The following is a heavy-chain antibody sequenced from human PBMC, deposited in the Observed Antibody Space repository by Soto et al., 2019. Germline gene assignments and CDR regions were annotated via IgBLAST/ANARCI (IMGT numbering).Heavy chain of an antibody. D-gene: IGHD3-16*02. CDR3: AKGYVWGSYRYGAFDI. CDR2: IIPIFGTA. J-gene: IGHJ3*02. CDR1: GGTFSSDA. V-gene: IGHV1-69*13. Sequence: SVKVSCKASGGTFSSDAISWVRQAPGQGLEWMGGIIPIFGTANYAQKFQGRVTITADESTSTAYMELSSLRSEDTAVYYCAKGYVWGSYRYGAFDIWGQGTMVTVSS.